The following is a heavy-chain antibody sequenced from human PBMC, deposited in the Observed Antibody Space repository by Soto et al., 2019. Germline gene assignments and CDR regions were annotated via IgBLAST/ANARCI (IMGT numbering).Heavy chain of an antibody. CDR2: IYYNGRT. CDR1: GGSSSNYY. V-gene: IGHV4-59*01. CDR3: ARGVDVDVVLH. J-gene: IGHJ4*02. Sequence: LSLTCTVSGGSSSNYYWSWIRQPPGKGLEWIGYIYYNGRTNYNPSLKSRVTILGDTSKNQFSLKLSSVTAADTAVYYCARGVDVDVVLHWGQGTLVTVSS. D-gene: IGHD2-15*01.